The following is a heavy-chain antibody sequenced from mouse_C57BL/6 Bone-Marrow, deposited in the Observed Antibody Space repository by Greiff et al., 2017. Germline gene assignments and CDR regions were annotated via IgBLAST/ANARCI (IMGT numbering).Heavy chain of an antibody. D-gene: IGHD2-2*01. CDR2: ISGGGGNT. CDR1: GFTFSSYT. Sequence: EVKVVESGGGLVKPGGSLKLSCAASGFTFSSYTMSWVRQTPEKRLEWVATISGGGGNTYYPDSVKGRVTISRDNAKNTRYLQMSSLRSEDTALYYCAIWIRGGRFDYGGQGTTLTVSS. V-gene: IGHV5-9*01. CDR3: AIWIRGGRFDY. J-gene: IGHJ2*01.